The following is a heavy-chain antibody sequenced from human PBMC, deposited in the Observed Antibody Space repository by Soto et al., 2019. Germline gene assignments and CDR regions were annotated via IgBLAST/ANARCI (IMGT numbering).Heavy chain of an antibody. D-gene: IGHD6-19*01. CDR1: GGSISSGDYY. CDR2: IYYSGST. V-gene: IGHV4-30-4*01. CDR3: ARYPGLKPRFDY. J-gene: IGHJ4*02. Sequence: QVQLQESGPGLVKPSQTLSLTCTVSGGSISSGDYYWSWIRQPPGKGLEWIGYIYYSGSTYSNPSLKSRVTISLDTSTNQFSLKLSSVTAADTAVYYCARYPGLKPRFDYWGQGTLVTVSS.